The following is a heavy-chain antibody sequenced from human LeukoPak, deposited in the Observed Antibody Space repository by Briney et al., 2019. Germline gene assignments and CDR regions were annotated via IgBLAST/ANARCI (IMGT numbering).Heavy chain of an antibody. V-gene: IGHV1-18*01. CDR1: GYTFTSYG. CDR3: ARTQGYSGYDYDYYYYGMDV. D-gene: IGHD5-12*01. J-gene: IGHJ6*02. CDR2: ISAYNGNT. Sequence: ASVKVSCKASGYTFTSYGISWVRQAPGQGLEWMGWISAYNGNTNYAQKLQGRVTMTTDTSTSTAYMELRSLRSDDTAVYYCARTQGYSGYDYDYYYYGMDVWGQGTTVTVFS.